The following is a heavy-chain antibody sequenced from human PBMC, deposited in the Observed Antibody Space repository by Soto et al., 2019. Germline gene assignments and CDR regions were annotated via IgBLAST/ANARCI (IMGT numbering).Heavy chain of an antibody. J-gene: IGHJ4*02. CDR2: INPNSGGT. V-gene: IGHV1-2*02. D-gene: IGHD6-13*01. CDR3: ARDPYSSSWVDY. CDR1: GYSFTGYY. Sequence: ASGKVGCEASGYSFTGYYMHWVRQAPGQGLEWMGWINPNSGGTNYAQKFQGRVTMTRDTSISTAYMELSRLRSDDTAVYYCARDPYSSSWVDYWGQGTLVTVSS.